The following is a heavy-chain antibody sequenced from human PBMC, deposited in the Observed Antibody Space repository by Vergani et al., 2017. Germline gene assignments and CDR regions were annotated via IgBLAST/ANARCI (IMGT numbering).Heavy chain of an antibody. Sequence: EVMLVQSGAEVKKPGESLKISCKYSESSFISNEIAWVRQMSGKGLQWMGNINPIDSKIAYSPSFQGQAIMSLDKSITTAYLQWSSLKASDTAMYYCARHSSIYDFWSGYWSGYDAFDIWGQGTMVTVSS. V-gene: IGHV5-51*01. D-gene: IGHD3-3*01. CDR1: ESSFISNE. J-gene: IGHJ3*02. CDR2: INPIDSKI. CDR3: ARHSSIYDFWSGYWSGYDAFDI.